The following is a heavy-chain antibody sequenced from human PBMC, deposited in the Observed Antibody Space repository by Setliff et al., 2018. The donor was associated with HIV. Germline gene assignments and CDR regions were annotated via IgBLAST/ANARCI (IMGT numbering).Heavy chain of an antibody. CDR1: GGSISSGVFY. V-gene: IGHV4-31*03. CDR3: ATGSGWPLLGY. J-gene: IGHJ4*02. Sequence: SETLSLTCTVSGGSISSGVFYWSWIRQHPGRGLEWIGYIYYSGSTYYNPSLKSRVAVSVDTSKNQFSLKLSSVTAADTAVYYCATGSGWPLLGYWGQGTLVTVSS. D-gene: IGHD6-19*01. CDR2: IYYSGST.